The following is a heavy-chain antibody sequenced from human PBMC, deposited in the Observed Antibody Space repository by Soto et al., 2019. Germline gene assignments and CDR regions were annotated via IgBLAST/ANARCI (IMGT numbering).Heavy chain of an antibody. CDR2: INHSGST. CDR3: ARGGGYCSGGSCLKYYYYYYMDX. V-gene: IGHV4-34*01. Sequence: TLSLTCAVYGGSFSGYYWSWIRQPPGKGLEWIGEINHSGSTNYNPSLKSRVTISVDTSKNQFSLKPSSVTAADTAVYYCARGGGYCSGGSCLKYYYYYYMDXWGKGTTVTVSS. CDR1: GGSFSGYY. J-gene: IGHJ6*03. D-gene: IGHD2-15*01.